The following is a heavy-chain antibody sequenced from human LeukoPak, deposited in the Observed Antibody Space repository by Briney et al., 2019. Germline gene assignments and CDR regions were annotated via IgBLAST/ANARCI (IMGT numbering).Heavy chain of an antibody. D-gene: IGHD6-19*01. J-gene: IGHJ4*02. V-gene: IGHV4-39*01. CDR2: IYFSGST. Sequence: PSETLSLTCTVSGGSISSSSAYWGWIRQPPGEGLEWIGSIYFSGSTYYSPSLKSRVTISVDPSTNQFSLKLSSVTAADTAVYFCARHQWLGPFDSWGQGTLVTVSS. CDR3: ARHQWLGPFDS. CDR1: GGSISSSSAY.